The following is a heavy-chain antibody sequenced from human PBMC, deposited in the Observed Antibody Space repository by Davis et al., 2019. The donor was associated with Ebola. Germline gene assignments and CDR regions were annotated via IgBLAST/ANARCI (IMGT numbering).Heavy chain of an antibody. D-gene: IGHD5-24*01. J-gene: IGHJ4*02. CDR2: ISTYNGNT. CDR3: ARGLARDGYTGQGY. V-gene: IGHV1-18*01. Sequence: ASVKVSCKASGYTFTTYGISWVRQAPGQGLEWMGWISTYNGNTNYAQKFQGRVTITADKSTSTAYMELSSLRSEDTAVYYCARGLARDGYTGQGYWGQGTLVTVSS. CDR1: GYTFTTYG.